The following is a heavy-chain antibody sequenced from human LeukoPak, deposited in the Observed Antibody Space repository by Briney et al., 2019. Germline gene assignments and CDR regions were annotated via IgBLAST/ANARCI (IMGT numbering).Heavy chain of an antibody. J-gene: IGHJ4*02. Sequence: PSETLSLTCAVYGGSFSGYYWSWIRQPPGKGPEWIGEINHSGSTNYNPSLKSRVTISVDTSKNQFSLKLSSVTAADTAVYYCARGRVGWAGPRYYFDYWGQGTLVTVSS. CDR1: GGSFSGYY. D-gene: IGHD6-19*01. CDR3: ARGRVGWAGPRYYFDY. V-gene: IGHV4-34*01. CDR2: INHSGST.